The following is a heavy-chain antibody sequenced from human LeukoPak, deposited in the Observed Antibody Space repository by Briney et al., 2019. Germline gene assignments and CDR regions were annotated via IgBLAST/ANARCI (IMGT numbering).Heavy chain of an antibody. V-gene: IGHV3-23*01. Sequence: PGGSLRLSCAASGFTFSSYAMSWVRQAPGKGLEWVSAISGSGGSTYYADPVKGRFTISRDNSKNTLYLQMNSLRAEDTAVYSCAKDSRLGYYGMDVCGQGTTVTVSS. CDR3: AKDSRLGYYGMDV. CDR1: GFTFSSYA. D-gene: IGHD3-9*01. J-gene: IGHJ6*02. CDR2: ISGSGGST.